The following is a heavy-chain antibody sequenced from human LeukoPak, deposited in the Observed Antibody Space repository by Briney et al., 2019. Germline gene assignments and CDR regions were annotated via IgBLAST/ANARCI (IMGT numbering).Heavy chain of an antibody. V-gene: IGHV3-23*01. J-gene: IGHJ4*02. CDR2: ISGSGRST. D-gene: IGHD3-10*01. CDR3: AKSILVRGVGDY. CDR1: GFTVSTYA. Sequence: GGSLRLSCAASGFTVSTYAVSWVRQAPGKGLEWVSAISGSGRSTYYADSVKGRFTISRDISKNTLYLQMNSLRAEDTAVYYCAKSILVRGVGDYWGQGTLVTVSS.